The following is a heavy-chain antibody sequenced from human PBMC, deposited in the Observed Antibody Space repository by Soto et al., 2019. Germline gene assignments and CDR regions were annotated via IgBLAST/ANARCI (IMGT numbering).Heavy chain of an antibody. Sequence: SETVSLRRPVSGGNVRSFHCSLIRQPRGKGLEWIGSIYHSGSTYYNLSLKSRVTISSDASKNQISLKLSSVTAADTALYYCARDWGTGFYQLDSWGQGTLVTVSS. J-gene: IGHJ4*02. CDR1: GGNVRSFH. D-gene: IGHD2-2*01. CDR2: IYHSGST. V-gene: IGHV4-38-2*02. CDR3: ARDWGTGFYQLDS.